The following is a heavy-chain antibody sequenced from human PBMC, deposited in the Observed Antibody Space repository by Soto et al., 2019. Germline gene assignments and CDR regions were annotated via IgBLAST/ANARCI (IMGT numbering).Heavy chain of an antibody. V-gene: IGHV4-30-4*01. Sequence: QVQLQESGPGLVEPSQTLSLTCSVFGGSISSGDYYWSWIRQPPGKGLEWIGYMFYVGATYYNPSLKSRVTISVDTSKNKLSLKLNSVTAADTAVYHCARVVRFCSSPSCRGRNWFDPWGQGTLVTVTS. CDR1: GGSISSGDYY. D-gene: IGHD2-2*01. J-gene: IGHJ5*02. CDR3: ARVVRFCSSPSCRGRNWFDP. CDR2: MFYVGAT.